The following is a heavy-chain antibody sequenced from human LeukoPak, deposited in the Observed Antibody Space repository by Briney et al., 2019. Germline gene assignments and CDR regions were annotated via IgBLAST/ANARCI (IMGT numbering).Heavy chain of an antibody. J-gene: IGHJ3*02. CDR3: ARQKCTSTSCLTKNAFDI. D-gene: IGHD2-2*01. V-gene: IGHV4-4*09. Sequence: SETLSLTCTVSGSISGYYWSWIRQPPGKGLEWIGYIYTSGSTNYNPSLESRVTISVDTSKNQFSLDLSSVTAADTAVYYCARQKCTSTSCLTKNAFDIWGQGTTVTVSS. CDR1: GSISGYY. CDR2: IYTSGST.